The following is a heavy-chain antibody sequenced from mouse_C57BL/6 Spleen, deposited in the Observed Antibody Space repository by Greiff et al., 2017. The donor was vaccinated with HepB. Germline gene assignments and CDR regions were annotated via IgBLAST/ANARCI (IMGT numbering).Heavy chain of an antibody. CDR1: GYTITSYW. V-gene: IGHV1-69*01. CDR2: IDPSDSYT. J-gene: IGHJ2*01. Sequence: VQLQQPGAELVMPGASVKLSCKASGYTITSYWMHWVKQRPGQGLEWIGEIDPSDSYTNYNQKFKGKSTLTVDKSSSTAYMQLSSLTSEDSAVYYCARWDWDSYYFDYWGQGTTLTVSS. CDR3: ARWDWDSYYFDY. D-gene: IGHD4-1*01.